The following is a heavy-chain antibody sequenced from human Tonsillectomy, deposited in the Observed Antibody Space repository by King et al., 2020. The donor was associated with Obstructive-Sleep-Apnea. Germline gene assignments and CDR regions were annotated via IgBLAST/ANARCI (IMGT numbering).Heavy chain of an antibody. J-gene: IGHJ3*02. CDR3: AGGPLGAFDI. CDR1: GGSISSYH. V-gene: IGHV4-59*01. CDR2: IYYSGST. Sequence: QLQESGPGLVKPSETLSLTCTVSGGSISSYHWSWIRQPPGKGLEWIGYIYYSGSTNYNPSLKSRVTISVDTSKNQFSLKLSSVTAADTAVYYCAGGPLGAFDIWGQGTMVTVSS.